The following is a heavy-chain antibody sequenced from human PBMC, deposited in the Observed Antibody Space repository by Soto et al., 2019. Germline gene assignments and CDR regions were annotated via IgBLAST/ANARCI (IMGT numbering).Heavy chain of an antibody. V-gene: IGHV4-4*02. J-gene: IGHJ3*01. Sequence: QVHLQESGPGLVKPSGTLSLTCAVSGDSIRSDNWWSWVRQPPGKELEWIGEIYHGGSTNYNPSLESRITISVDKSKNQFFLRLTSVTAADTAVYYCARLPIALGGVSPSWGQGTMVTVSS. CDR3: ARLPIALGGVSPS. CDR1: GDSIRSDNW. D-gene: IGHD3-16*01. CDR2: IYHGGST.